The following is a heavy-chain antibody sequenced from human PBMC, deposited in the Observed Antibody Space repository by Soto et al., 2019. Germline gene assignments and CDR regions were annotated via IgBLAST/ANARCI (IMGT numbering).Heavy chain of an antibody. CDR2: IYYSGST. CDR1: GGSISSYY. Sequence: SETLSLTCTVSGGSISSYYWSWIRQPPGKGLEWIGYIYYSGSTNYNPSLKSRVTISVDTSKNQFSLKLSSVTAADTAVYYCARGKNSITIFGVDPAFDYWGQGTLVTVSS. D-gene: IGHD3-3*01. CDR3: ARGKNSITIFGVDPAFDY. V-gene: IGHV4-59*01. J-gene: IGHJ4*02.